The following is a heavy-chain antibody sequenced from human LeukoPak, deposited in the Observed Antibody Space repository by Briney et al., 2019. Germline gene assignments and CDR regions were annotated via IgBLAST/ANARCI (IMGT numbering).Heavy chain of an antibody. V-gene: IGHV3-9*01. Sequence: PGGSLRLSCAASGFTFDDYAMHWVRQAPGKGLEWVSGISWNSGSIGYADSVKGRFTISRDNAKNSLYLQMNSLRAEDTASYYCAKDQGALWFGELYGAFDIWGQGTMVTVSS. CDR3: AKDQGALWFGELYGAFDI. J-gene: IGHJ3*02. CDR1: GFTFDDYA. D-gene: IGHD3-10*01. CDR2: ISWNSGSI.